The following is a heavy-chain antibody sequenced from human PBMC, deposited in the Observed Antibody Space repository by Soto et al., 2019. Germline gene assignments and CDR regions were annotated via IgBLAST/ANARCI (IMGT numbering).Heavy chain of an antibody. Sequence: SETLSLTCTVSGDSISTYSWSWIRQPPEKGLEWIGYINYSGSTNYNPSLKSRVTLSVDTSTNQFSLKLSSVTAADTAVYFCARHGDRYGADAFDIWGPGTMVTVSS. J-gene: IGHJ3*02. CDR1: GDSISTYS. CDR2: INYSGST. D-gene: IGHD4-17*01. V-gene: IGHV4-59*08. CDR3: ARHGDRYGADAFDI.